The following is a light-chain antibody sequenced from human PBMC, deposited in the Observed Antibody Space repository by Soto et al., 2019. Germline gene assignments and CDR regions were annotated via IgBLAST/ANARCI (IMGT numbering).Light chain of an antibody. V-gene: IGKV3-11*01. CDR3: QQRYGWPLT. CDR1: QSVGTS. J-gene: IGKJ4*01. CDR2: DAS. Sequence: EIVLTQSPATLSLSPGERATLSCRASQSVGTSLAWFQQKRGQAPRLLINDASKRATGIPGRFSGSGSGTDFTLIISSLEPEDFAVYYCQQRYGWPLTFGGGTRVEIK.